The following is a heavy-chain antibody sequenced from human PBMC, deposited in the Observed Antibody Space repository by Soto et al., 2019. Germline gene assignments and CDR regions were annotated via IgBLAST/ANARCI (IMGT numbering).Heavy chain of an antibody. J-gene: IGHJ4*02. CDR1: GGSVSSASYS. D-gene: IGHD1-26*01. V-gene: IGHV4-61*01. CDR2: IYFSGST. Sequence: QVQLQESGPGLVKPSETLSLTCSVSGGSVSSASYSWSWIRRPPGKGLERLGYIYFSGSTNYNPSLKSRVTLSVDTSKNQFSLKLNSVTAADTTVYYCARVAPPEGSYYGTPRLYYFDYWGQGTLVTVSS. CDR3: ARVAPPEGSYYGTPRLYYFDY.